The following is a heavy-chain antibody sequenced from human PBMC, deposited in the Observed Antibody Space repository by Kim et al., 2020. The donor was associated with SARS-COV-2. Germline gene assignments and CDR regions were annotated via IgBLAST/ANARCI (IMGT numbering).Heavy chain of an antibody. CDR3: ARDGDQSDHGDYFHYFDY. Sequence: ASVKVSCKASGYTFSSYYLHWVRQAPGQGLEWIGIINPSGGSTNYAQKFQGRVTMSRDTSTSTVYMELSSLRSEDTAVYYCARDGDQSDHGDYFHYFDYWGQGTLVTVSS. CDR2: INPSGGST. CDR1: GYTFSSYY. V-gene: IGHV1-46*01. J-gene: IGHJ4*02. D-gene: IGHD4-17*01.